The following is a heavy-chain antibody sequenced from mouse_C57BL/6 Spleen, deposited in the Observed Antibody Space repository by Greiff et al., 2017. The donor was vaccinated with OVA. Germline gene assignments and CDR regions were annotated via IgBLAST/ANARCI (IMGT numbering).Heavy chain of an antibody. V-gene: IGHV1-69*01. D-gene: IGHD1-1*01. CDR2: IDPSDSYT. CDR1: GYTFTSYW. CDR3: ARGLLQGYFDY. J-gene: IGHJ2*01. Sequence: VQLQQPGAELVMPGASVKLSCKASGYTFTSYWMHWVKQRPGQGLEWIGEIDPSDSYTNYNQQFKGKSTLTVDKSSSTAYMQLSSLTSEDSAVYYCARGLLQGYFDYWGQGTTLTVSS.